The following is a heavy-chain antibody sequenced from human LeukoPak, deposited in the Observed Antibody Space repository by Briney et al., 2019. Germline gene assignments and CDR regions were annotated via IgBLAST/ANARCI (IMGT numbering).Heavy chain of an antibody. J-gene: IGHJ6*02. Sequence: GGSLRLSCAASGFTFSSYAMHWVRQAPGKGLEWVAVISYDGSNKYYADSVKGRFTISRDSSKNTLYLQMNSLRAEDTAVYYCAREAMYGSTLYYYYGMDVWGQGTTVTVSS. D-gene: IGHD2-2*01. V-gene: IGHV3-30*04. CDR2: ISYDGSNK. CDR3: AREAMYGSTLYYYYGMDV. CDR1: GFTFSSYA.